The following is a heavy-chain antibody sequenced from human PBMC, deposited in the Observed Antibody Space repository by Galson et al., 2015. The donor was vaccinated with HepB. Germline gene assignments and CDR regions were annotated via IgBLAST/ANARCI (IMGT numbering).Heavy chain of an antibody. CDR1: GYTFTGYY. CDR2: INPNSGGT. D-gene: IGHD2-8*01. V-gene: IGHV1-2*02. J-gene: IGHJ6*02. CDR3: ARYAISHSYGMDV. Sequence: SVKVSCKASGYTFTGYYMHWVRQAPGQGLEWMGWINPNSGGTNYAQKFQGRVIMTRDTSISTAYMELSRLRSDDTAVYYCARYAISHSYGMDVWGQGTTDTVSS.